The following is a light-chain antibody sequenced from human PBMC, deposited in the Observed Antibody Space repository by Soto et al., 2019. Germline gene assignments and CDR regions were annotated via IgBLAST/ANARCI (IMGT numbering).Light chain of an antibody. CDR2: YAS. J-gene: IGKJ2*01. CDR3: QQYNSYPYT. CDR1: HDIGNY. Sequence: DIQMTQSPSSLSASVGDRVTITCLASHDIGNYLNWYQQKPGKAPKLLIYYASNLETGVSSRFSGSGSGTEFTLTISSLQPDDFATYYCQQYNSYPYTFGQGTKLEIK. V-gene: IGKV1-33*01.